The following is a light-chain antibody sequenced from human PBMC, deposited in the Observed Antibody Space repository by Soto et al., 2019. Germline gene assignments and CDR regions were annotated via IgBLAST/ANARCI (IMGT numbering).Light chain of an antibody. CDR3: LQYNSFRT. V-gene: IGKV1-5*03. CDR2: KAS. Sequence: DIQMTQSPSSLSASVGDRVTITCRASQSISSYLNWYQQKPGKAPKLLIYKASSLASGVPSRFSGSGSGSEFTLTISGLQPDDFATYYCLQYNSFRTFGQGTKVDIK. CDR1: QSISSY. J-gene: IGKJ1*01.